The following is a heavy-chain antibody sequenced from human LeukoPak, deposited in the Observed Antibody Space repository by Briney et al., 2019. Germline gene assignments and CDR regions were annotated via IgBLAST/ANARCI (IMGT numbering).Heavy chain of an antibody. J-gene: IGHJ4*02. CDR2: IDTSGST. Sequence: PSETLSLTCTVSGGSISSYYWSWIRQPAGKGLEWIGRIDTSGSTKYNPSLKSRVTMSVDTSKNQFSLKLGSVTAADTAVYYCATRIGGGSSYYFDYWGQGTLATVSS. CDR3: ATRIGGGSSYYFDY. D-gene: IGHD6-6*01. CDR1: GGSISSYY. V-gene: IGHV4-4*07.